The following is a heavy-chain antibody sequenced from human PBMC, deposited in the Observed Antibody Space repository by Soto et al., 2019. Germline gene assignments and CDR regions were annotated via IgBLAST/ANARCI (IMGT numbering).Heavy chain of an antibody. V-gene: IGHV4-59*11. D-gene: IGHD2-21*01. CDR1: GASITSHY. J-gene: IGHJ4*02. Sequence: SETLSLTCTVSGASITSHYWSWIRQPPGKGLEWIGHIYYRGSTNYNPSLKSRVTMSADTSKNQFSLKLSSVTAVDTAVFYCAREDQIVGSLDYWGQGILVTVSS. CDR2: IYYRGST. CDR3: AREDQIVGSLDY.